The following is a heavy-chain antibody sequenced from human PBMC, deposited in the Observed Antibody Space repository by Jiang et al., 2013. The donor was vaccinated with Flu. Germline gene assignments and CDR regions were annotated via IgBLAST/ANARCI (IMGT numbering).Heavy chain of an antibody. CDR1: GFTFSSYS. V-gene: IGHV3-48*01. CDR3: AREGSYGDFDY. Sequence: VQLLESGGGLVQPGGSLRLSCAASGFTFSSYSMNWVRQAPGKGLEWVSYISSSSSTIYYADSVKGRFTISRDNAKTSLYLQMNSLRAEDTAVYYCAREGSYGDFDYWGQGTLATVSS. CDR2: ISSSSSTI. D-gene: IGHD5-18*01. J-gene: IGHJ4*02.